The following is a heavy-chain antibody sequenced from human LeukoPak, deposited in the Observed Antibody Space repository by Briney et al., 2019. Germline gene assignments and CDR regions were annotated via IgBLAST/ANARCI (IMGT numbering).Heavy chain of an antibody. CDR2: IKQDGSEK. Sequence: PGGSLRLSCTASGFTFSSYWMSWVRQAPGKGLEWVANIKQDGSEKYYVDSVKGRFTISRDNAKNSLYLQMNSLRAEDTAVYYCARGYSSTVRYSYGYDYWGQGTLVTVSS. CDR1: GFTFSSYW. D-gene: IGHD5-18*01. V-gene: IGHV3-7*01. CDR3: ARGYSSTVRYSYGYDY. J-gene: IGHJ4*02.